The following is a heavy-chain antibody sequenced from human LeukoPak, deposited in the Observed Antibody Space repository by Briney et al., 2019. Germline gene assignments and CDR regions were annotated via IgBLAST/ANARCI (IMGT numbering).Heavy chain of an antibody. Sequence: AGGSLRLSCAASGLTFSSYGMHWVRQAPGKGLEWVAVIWYDGSNKYYADSVKGRFTISRDNSKNTLYLQMNSLRAEDTAVYYCARDQYYYDSSGYQNAFDIWGQGTMVTVSS. D-gene: IGHD3-22*01. V-gene: IGHV3-33*01. J-gene: IGHJ3*02. CDR2: IWYDGSNK. CDR1: GLTFSSYG. CDR3: ARDQYYYDSSGYQNAFDI.